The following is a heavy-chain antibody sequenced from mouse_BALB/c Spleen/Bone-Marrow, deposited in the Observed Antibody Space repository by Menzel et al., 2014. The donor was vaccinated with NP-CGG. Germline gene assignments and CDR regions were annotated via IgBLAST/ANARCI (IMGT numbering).Heavy chain of an antibody. CDR2: INPNNGGT. CDR1: GYTFTNYF. Sequence: VQGVESGAELVKPGASVKLSCKASGYTFTNYFMYWVKQRPGQGLEWIGEINPNNGGTNFNENFKSKATLTLDKSSSTAYMQLSSLTSEDSAVYYCTRSGPGFAYWGHGTPVTVSA. CDR3: TRSGPGFAY. V-gene: IGHV1S81*02. J-gene: IGHJ3*01.